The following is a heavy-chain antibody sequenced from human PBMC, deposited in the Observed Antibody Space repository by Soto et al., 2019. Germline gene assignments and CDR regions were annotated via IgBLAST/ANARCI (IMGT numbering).Heavy chain of an antibody. J-gene: IGHJ4*02. V-gene: IGHV4-4*02. CDR2: IYHSGST. D-gene: IGHD6-19*01. Sequence: QVQLQESGPGLVKPSGTLSLTCAVSGGSISSRNWWSWVRQPPGKGLEWIGEIYHSGSTNYNPSLQRRVTISVDKSKIQFSLKLSSVAAADTAVYYCARARIAVAGTLDYWGQGTLVTVSS. CDR3: ARARIAVAGTLDY. CDR1: GGSISSRNW.